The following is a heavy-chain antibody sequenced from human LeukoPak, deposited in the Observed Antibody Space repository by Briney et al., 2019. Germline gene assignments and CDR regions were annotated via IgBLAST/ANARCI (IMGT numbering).Heavy chain of an antibody. CDR3: ASPGSGSYGFYYYGMDV. V-gene: IGHV5-10-1*01. J-gene: IGHJ6*04. CDR1: GYSFTSYW. Sequence: GESLKISCKGSGYSFTSYWISWVRQMPGKGLEWMGRIDPSDSYTNYSPSFQGHVTISAGKSISTAYLQWSSLKASDTAMYYCASPGSGSYGFYYYGMDVWGKGTTVTVSS. D-gene: IGHD3-10*01. CDR2: IDPSDSYT.